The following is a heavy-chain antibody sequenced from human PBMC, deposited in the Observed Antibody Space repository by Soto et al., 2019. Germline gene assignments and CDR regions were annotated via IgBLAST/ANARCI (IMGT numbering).Heavy chain of an antibody. CDR2: IYYSGNT. V-gene: IGHV4-31*03. D-gene: IGHD5-18*01. CDR3: ARKKGYSYGPHYFDY. Sequence: PSETLALTCTVSGDSVSSGGYYWRWIRQHPGKGLEWIGYIYYSGNTFYNPSLKSRVTISVDTSKNQFSLKLSSVTAADTAVYYCARKKGYSYGPHYFDYWGQGTRVTAPQ. CDR1: GDSVSSGGYY. J-gene: IGHJ4*02.